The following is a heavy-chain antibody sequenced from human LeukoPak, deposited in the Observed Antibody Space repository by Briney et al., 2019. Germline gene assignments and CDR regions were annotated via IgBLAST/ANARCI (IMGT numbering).Heavy chain of an antibody. CDR3: ARPRLVWYFDL. Sequence: SETLSLTCGVYGGSFRGYYWSWIRQPPGKGLEWIGEINHSGSTNYNPSLKSRVTISVDTSKNQFSLKLSSVTAADTAVYYCARPRLVWYFDLWGRGTLVTVSS. D-gene: IGHD6-6*01. J-gene: IGHJ2*01. V-gene: IGHV4-34*01. CDR1: GGSFRGYY. CDR2: INHSGST.